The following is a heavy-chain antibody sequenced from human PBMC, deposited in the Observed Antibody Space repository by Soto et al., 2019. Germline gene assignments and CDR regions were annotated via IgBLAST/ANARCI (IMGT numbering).Heavy chain of an antibody. CDR1: GGSISSGGYY. D-gene: IGHD1-26*01. V-gene: IGHV4-31*03. J-gene: IGHJ6*02. Sequence: QVQLQESGPGLVKPSQTLSLTCTVSGGSISSGGYYWSWIRQHPGKGLEWIGYIYYSGSTYYNPSLKSRVTISVDTSKNQFPLKLSSVTAADTAVYYCARTQWETQRRGMDVWGQGTTVTVSS. CDR3: ARTQWETQRRGMDV. CDR2: IYYSGST.